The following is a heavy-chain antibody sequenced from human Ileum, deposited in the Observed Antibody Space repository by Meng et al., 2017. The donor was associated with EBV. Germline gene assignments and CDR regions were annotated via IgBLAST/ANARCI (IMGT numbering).Heavy chain of an antibody. CDR1: GGSISSGDYY. CDR3: ARGYYDSSGYGYWYFDL. D-gene: IGHD3-22*01. J-gene: IGHJ2*01. CDR2: IYYSGST. Sequence: QVKRQEPGQGLVKPSQTLSLTCTVSGGSISSGDYYWSWIRQPPGKGLEWIGYIYYSGSTYYNPSLKSRVTISVDTSKNQFSLKLSSVTAADTAVYYCARGYYDSSGYGYWYFDLWGRGTLVTVSS. V-gene: IGHV4-30-4*01.